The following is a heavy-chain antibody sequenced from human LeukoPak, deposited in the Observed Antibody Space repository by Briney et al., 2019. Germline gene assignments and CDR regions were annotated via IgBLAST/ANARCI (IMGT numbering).Heavy chain of an antibody. CDR2: IYYSGST. V-gene: IGHV4-39*01. CDR3: ARHRYCSGSSCYRYNWFDP. Sequence: SETLSLTCTVSGGSISSTSYSWGWIRQPPGKGLEWIGSIYYSGSTFYNPSLMSRVTISVDTSKNQFSPRLSSVTAADTAVFYCARHRYCSGSSCYRYNWFDPWGQGTLVTVSS. J-gene: IGHJ5*02. CDR1: GGSISSTSYS. D-gene: IGHD2-15*01.